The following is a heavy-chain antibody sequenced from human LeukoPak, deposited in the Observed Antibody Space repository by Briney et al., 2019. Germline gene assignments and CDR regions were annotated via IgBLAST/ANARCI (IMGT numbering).Heavy chain of an antibody. D-gene: IGHD2-2*01. CDR3: AKGGEDIVVVPAALY. CDR1: GFTFSNAW. Sequence: GGSLRLSCAASGFTFSNAWMSWVRQAPGKGLEWVGRIKSKTDGGTTDYAAPVKGRFTISRDDSKNTLYLQMNSLKTEDTAVYYCAKGGEDIVVVPAALYWGQGTLVTVSS. CDR2: IKSKTDGGTT. J-gene: IGHJ4*02. V-gene: IGHV3-15*01.